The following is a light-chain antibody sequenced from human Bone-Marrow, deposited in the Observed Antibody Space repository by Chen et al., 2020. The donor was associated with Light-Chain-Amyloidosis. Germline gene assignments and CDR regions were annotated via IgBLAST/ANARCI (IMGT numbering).Light chain of an antibody. CDR2: EVT. Sequence: QSALTQPASVSGSPGQSITFSCTGTSRDVGGDNHVSWYQQHPDKAPKLLIYEVTNRPSWVPDRFSGSKADNTASLTISVLQTEDEADYFCSSYTITNTRVCGSGTRVTGL. CDR1: SRDVGGDNH. V-gene: IGLV2-14*01. CDR3: SSYTITNTRV. J-gene: IGLJ1*01.